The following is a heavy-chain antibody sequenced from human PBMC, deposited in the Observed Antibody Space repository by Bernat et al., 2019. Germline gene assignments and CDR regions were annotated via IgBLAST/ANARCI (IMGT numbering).Heavy chain of an antibody. D-gene: IGHD2-2*01. CDR2: IYSGGST. Sequence: DVQLVESGGGLVQPGGSLRLSCAASGFTVSSNYMSWVRQAPGKGLEWVSIIYSGGSTYSADSVKGRFTISRDNSKNTLYLQMNSLRAEDTAVYYCARDSRHCISTSCYYYYGMDVWGQGTTVTVSS. CDR1: GFTVSSNY. V-gene: IGHV3-66*01. CDR3: ARDSRHCISTSCYYYYGMDV. J-gene: IGHJ6*02.